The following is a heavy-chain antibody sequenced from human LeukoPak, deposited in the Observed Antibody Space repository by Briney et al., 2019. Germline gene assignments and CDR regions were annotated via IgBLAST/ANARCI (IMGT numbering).Heavy chain of an antibody. V-gene: IGHV3-48*03. J-gene: IGHJ1*01. CDR1: GFTFSSYD. CDR2: ITQGGSTI. CDR3: ARSRGKYFQR. Sequence: GGSLRLSCEASGFTFSSYDMNWVRQVPGKGLQWISHITQGGSTIYYADSVKGRFTIFRDNAKSSLYLQMDSLRVEDTAIYYCARSRGKYFQRWGQGTLVTVSS. D-gene: IGHD3-16*01.